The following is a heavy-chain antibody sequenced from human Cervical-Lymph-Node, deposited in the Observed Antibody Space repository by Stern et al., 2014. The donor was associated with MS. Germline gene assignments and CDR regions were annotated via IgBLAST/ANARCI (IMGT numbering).Heavy chain of an antibody. D-gene: IGHD7-27*01. CDR2: INPKSGGT. CDR1: GYIFTDYY. CDR3: AITGRTSHGLFDY. V-gene: IGHV1-2*02. Sequence: QVQLVESGAEVKKPGASVKVSCKTSGYIFTDYYIHWVRQAPGQGIEWMGWINPKSGGTDYAERFQGRVTMTRDSSVRTANMEMNSLTSDDTAVYFCAITGRTSHGLFDYWGQGTLVTVSS. J-gene: IGHJ4*02.